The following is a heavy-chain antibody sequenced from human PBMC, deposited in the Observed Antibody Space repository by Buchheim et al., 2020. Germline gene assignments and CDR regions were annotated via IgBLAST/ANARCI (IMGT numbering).Heavy chain of an antibody. D-gene: IGHD3-22*01. Sequence: QVQLVESGGGVVQPGRSLRLSCAASGFTFSSYAMHWVRQAPGKGLEWVAVISYDGSNKYYADSVKGRFTISRDNSKNTLYLQMNSLRAEDTAVYYCARDMVAGSGYRNWFDPWGQGTL. CDR3: ARDMVAGSGYRNWFDP. CDR1: GFTFSSYA. V-gene: IGHV3-30-3*01. J-gene: IGHJ5*02. CDR2: ISYDGSNK.